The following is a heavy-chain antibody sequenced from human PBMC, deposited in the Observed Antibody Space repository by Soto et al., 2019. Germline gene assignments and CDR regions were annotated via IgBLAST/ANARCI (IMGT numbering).Heavy chain of an antibody. V-gene: IGHV1-18*01. J-gene: IGHJ6*02. CDR2: ISAYNGNT. CDR3: ARDPNVKTTAILYYYYGMDV. Sequence: ASVKVSCKASGYTFTSYGISWVRQAPGQGLEWMGWISAYNGNTNYAQKLQGRVTVTTDTSTSTAYMELRSLRSDDTAVYYCARDPNVKTTAILYYYYGMDVWGQGTTVTVS. CDR1: GYTFTSYG. D-gene: IGHD4-17*01.